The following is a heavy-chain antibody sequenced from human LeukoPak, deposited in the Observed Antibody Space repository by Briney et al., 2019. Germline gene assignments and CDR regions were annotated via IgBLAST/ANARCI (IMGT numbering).Heavy chain of an antibody. Sequence: ASVKVSCKASGYTFTSYDINWVRQATGQGLEWMGWMNPNSGNTGYAQKFQGRVTMTRNTSISTAYMELSSLRSEDTAVYYCARPGSGSYYNPFDYWGQGTLVTVSS. J-gene: IGHJ4*02. CDR3: ARPGSGSYYNPFDY. CDR1: GYTFTSYD. V-gene: IGHV1-8*01. CDR2: MNPNSGNT. D-gene: IGHD3-10*01.